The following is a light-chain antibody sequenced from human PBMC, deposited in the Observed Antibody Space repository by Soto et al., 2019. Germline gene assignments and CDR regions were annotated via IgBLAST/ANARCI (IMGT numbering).Light chain of an antibody. CDR1: SSDVGSYNL. Sequence: QSVLTQPASVSESPGQSITISCTGTSSDVGSYNLVSWYQQYPGKAPKLLIYDGSKRPSGVSTRFSGSKSGNTASLTISGLHAEDEADYYCSSFAGSSTYVFGTGTKLTVL. V-gene: IGLV2-23*01. J-gene: IGLJ1*01. CDR3: SSFAGSSTYV. CDR2: DGS.